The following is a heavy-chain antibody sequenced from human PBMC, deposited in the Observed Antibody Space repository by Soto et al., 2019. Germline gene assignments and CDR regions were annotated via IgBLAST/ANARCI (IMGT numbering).Heavy chain of an antibody. Sequence: ASVKVSCKASGYSFTDYHVHWVRQAPVQGLEWLGRINPKSGGTSTAQKFQGWVTMTTDTSISTASMELTRLTSDDTAIYYCARGDSTDCSNGVCSFFYNHDMDVWGQGTTVTVSS. CDR2: INPKSGGT. CDR3: ARGDSTDCSNGVCSFFYNHDMDV. V-gene: IGHV1-2*04. D-gene: IGHD2-8*01. J-gene: IGHJ6*02. CDR1: GYSFTDYH.